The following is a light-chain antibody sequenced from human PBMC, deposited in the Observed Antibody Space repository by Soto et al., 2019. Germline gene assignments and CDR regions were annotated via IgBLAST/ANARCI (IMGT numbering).Light chain of an antibody. CDR3: SSFASSNTWV. CDR2: EVT. CDR1: SSDVGAYNY. V-gene: IGLV2-8*01. J-gene: IGLJ3*02. Sequence: QSALTQPPSASGSPGQSVTISCTGTSSDVGAYNYVSWYQQHAGKAPKLVIYEVTKRPSGVPDRFSGSKSANTASLTASGLQAEYEADYYCSSFASSNTWVFGGGTKLTVL.